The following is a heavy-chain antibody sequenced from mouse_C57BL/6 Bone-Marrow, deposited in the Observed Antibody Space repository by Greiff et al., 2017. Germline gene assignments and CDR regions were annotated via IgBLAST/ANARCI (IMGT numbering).Heavy chain of an antibody. CDR2: IDPSDSYT. CDR3: ARGGIYDGYLFDY. CDR1: GYTFTSYW. D-gene: IGHD2-3*01. Sequence: QVQLLQSGAELVRPGTSVKLSCKASGYTFTSYWMHWVKQRPGQGLEWIGVIDPSDSYTNYNQKFKGKATLTVDTSSSTAYMQLSSLTSEDSAVYYCARGGIYDGYLFDYWGQGTTLTVSS. V-gene: IGHV1-59*01. J-gene: IGHJ2*01.